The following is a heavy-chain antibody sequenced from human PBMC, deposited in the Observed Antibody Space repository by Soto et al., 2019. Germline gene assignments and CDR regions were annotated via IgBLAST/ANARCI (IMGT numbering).Heavy chain of an antibody. CDR1: GGSFSGYY. CDR3: ASLWQLGY. V-gene: IGHV4-34*01. D-gene: IGHD2-21*01. CDR2: INHSGST. J-gene: IGHJ4*02. Sequence: QVQLQQWGAGLLKPSETLSLTCAVYGGSFSGYYWSWIRQPPGKGLEWIGEINHSGSTNYNPSLKSRVTISVDTSKNQFSLKLSSVTAADTVVYYCASLWQLGYWGQGTLVTVSS.